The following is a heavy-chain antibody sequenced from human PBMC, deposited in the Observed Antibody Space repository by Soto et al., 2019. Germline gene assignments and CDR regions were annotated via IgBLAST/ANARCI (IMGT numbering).Heavy chain of an antibody. D-gene: IGHD2-8*01. CDR3: ARGDRDTKTDDFDI. J-gene: IGHJ3*02. CDR2: INHSGST. Sequence: TSETLSLTCAVYGGSFSGYYWSWIRQPPGKGLEWIGEINHSGSTNYNPSLKSRVTISVDTYKNKLSLKLSSVTAADTAVYYCARGDRDTKTDDFDICGQGTMVSVS. CDR1: GGSFSGYY. V-gene: IGHV4-34*01.